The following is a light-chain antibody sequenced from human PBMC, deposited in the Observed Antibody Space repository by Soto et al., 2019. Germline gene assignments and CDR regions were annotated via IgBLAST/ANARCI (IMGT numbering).Light chain of an antibody. CDR1: QSVSSK. CDR3: QQYGSSRT. CDR2: GAS. V-gene: IGKV3-20*01. Sequence: EIVMTQSPATLSVSPGEKFTLSCMASQSVSSKLAWYQQKAGQAPMILIYGASSRATGITDRFSGSGSGTDFTLSISRLEPEDFAVYYCQQYGSSRTFGQGTKVDI. J-gene: IGKJ1*01.